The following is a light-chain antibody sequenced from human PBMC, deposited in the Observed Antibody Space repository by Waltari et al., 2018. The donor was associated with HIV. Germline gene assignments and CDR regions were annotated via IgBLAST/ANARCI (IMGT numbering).Light chain of an antibody. CDR2: EVS. V-gene: IGLV2-23*02. CDR3: CSYAGSTNWV. CDR1: SSDVGTYHL. Sequence: QSALTQPASVSGSPGQSITISCTGPSSDVGTYHLVSWYQQRPGKAPKLIISEVSQRPAGVSNHFSGSKSANTASLTISGLQAEDEADYYCCSYAGSTNWVFGGGTKLTVL. J-gene: IGLJ3*02.